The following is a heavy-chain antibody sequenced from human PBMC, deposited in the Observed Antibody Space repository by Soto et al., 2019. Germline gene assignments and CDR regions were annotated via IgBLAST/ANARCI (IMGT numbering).Heavy chain of an antibody. D-gene: IGHD3-22*01. CDR2: ISWNSGYI. CDR1: GFTFDDYA. J-gene: IGHJ4*02. Sequence: EVQLVESGGGLVQPGRSLRLSCAASGFTFDDYAMHWVRQAPGKGLEWVSGISWNSGYIGYADSVKGRFTISRDSAKNSLYLQMNSLGAEDTALYYCAKDVHYYDSSGPIILDYWGQGTLVTVSS. CDR3: AKDVHYYDSSGPIILDY. V-gene: IGHV3-9*01.